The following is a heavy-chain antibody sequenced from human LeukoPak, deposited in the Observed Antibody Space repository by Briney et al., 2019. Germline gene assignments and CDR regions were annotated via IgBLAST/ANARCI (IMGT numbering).Heavy chain of an antibody. V-gene: IGHV4-4*08. D-gene: IGHD3-22*01. CDR1: GGSIFSYY. CDR2: IYSNGIT. J-gene: IGHJ2*01. Sequence: SSETLSLTCTVSGGSIFSYYWNWIRQPPGKGLGWIGYIYSNGITNYSPSLRSRGSISIATSKNQFSLRLTSVTAADTAIYYCARRAYYDSSGYSPTSGYFDLWGRGTLVTVSS. CDR3: ARRAYYDSSGYSPTSGYFDL.